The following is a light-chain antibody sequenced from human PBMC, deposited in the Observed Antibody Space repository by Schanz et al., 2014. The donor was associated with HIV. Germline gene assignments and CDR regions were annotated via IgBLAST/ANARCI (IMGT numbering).Light chain of an antibody. CDR2: ANN. CDR1: SSTHGFNT. CDR3: AAWDGSLKVWV. Sequence: QSVLSQPPSASGTPGQRVTISCSGSSSTHGFNTVSWVHQLPGTAPKLLMYANNQRASGVPDRFSGSGSGTSASLAITGLRSEDEADYYCAAWDGSLKVWVFGGGTKLTVL. J-gene: IGLJ3*02. V-gene: IGLV1-44*01.